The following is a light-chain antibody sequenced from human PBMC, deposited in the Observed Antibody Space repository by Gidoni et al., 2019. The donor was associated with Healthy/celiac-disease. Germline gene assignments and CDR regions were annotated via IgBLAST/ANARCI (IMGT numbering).Light chain of an antibody. CDR2: AAS. CDR1: QSISSY. J-gene: IGKJ2*01. Sequence: DIQMTQSPSSLSASVGDSVTITCRASQSISSYLNWYQQKPGKAPKLLIYAASSLQSGVPSRFSGSGSGTDFTLTISSLQPEDFATYYCQQSYSTPPETFGQGTKLEIK. V-gene: IGKV1-39*01. CDR3: QQSYSTPPET.